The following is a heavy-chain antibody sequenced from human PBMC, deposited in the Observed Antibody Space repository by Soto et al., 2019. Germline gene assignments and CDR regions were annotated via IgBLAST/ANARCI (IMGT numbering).Heavy chain of an antibody. V-gene: IGHV4-30-2*01. CDR2: IYRSGTT. J-gene: IGHJ5*02. CDR1: GASISGTGYS. Sequence: PSETLSLTCAVSGASISGTGYSWSWIRQPPGGGLEWIGYIYRSGTTYYKPSLKTRLTMSLDRSNNKFSQTLNSVTAADTAVYYCARAQFYSGSGNYNNLMFDAWGQGTQVTVSS. CDR3: ARAQFYSGSGNYNNLMFDA. D-gene: IGHD3-10*01.